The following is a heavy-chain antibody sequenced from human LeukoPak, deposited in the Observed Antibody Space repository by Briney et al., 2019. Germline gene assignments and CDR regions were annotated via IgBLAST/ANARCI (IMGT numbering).Heavy chain of an antibody. V-gene: IGHV1-46*01. D-gene: IGHD1-26*01. CDR3: ARGGLGSGSYTFFDY. CDR1: GYTFTSYY. CDR2: INPNGGGT. Sequence: ASVKLSCKASGYTFTSYYMHWVRQAPGQGLEWMGIINPNGGGTNYAQKFQGRVTMTRGASTSTVYMELSSLGSEDTAVYYCARGGLGSGSYTFFDYWGQGTLVSVSS. J-gene: IGHJ4*02.